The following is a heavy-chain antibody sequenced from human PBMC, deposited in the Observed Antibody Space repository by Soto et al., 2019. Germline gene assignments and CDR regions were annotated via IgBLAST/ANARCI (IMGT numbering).Heavy chain of an antibody. J-gene: IGHJ4*02. CDR3: TQNPTPGQEDY. CDR1: GFTSNDYA. Sequence: QPGGSLRLSCAAAGFTSNDYAMHWVRQAPGNGFSCGSGIYWSCARNHYANSVNGRFPIPRDNANNSQYLHMNSLTAAATAFYSCTQNPTPGQEDYWRQGSLVAVSS. CDR2: IYWSCARN. D-gene: IGHD2-15*01. V-gene: IGHV3-9*02.